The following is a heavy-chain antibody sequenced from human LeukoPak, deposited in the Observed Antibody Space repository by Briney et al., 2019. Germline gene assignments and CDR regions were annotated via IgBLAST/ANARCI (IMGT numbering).Heavy chain of an antibody. CDR3: ARGVTIFGVVTTYYFDY. V-gene: IGHV4-59*01. D-gene: IGHD3-3*01. J-gene: IGHJ4*02. Sequence: SETLSLTCTVSGGSISSYYWSWIRQPPGKGLEWIGYIYYSGSTNYNPSLKGRVTISVDTSKNQFSLKLSSVTAADTAVYYCARGVTIFGVVTTYYFDYWGQGTLVTVSS. CDR2: IYYSGST. CDR1: GGSISSYY.